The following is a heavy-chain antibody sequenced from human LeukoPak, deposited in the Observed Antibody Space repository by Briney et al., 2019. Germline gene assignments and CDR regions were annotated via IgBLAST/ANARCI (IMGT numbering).Heavy chain of an antibody. V-gene: IGHV4-34*01. CDR3: ARAVEGSGSPGYYYYGMDV. Sequence: PSETLSLTCAVYGGSFSGYYWSWIRQPPGKGLEWIGEINHSGSTNYNPSLKSRVTISVDTSKNQFSLKLSSVTAEDTAVYYCARAVEGSGSPGYYYYGMDVWGQGTTVTVSS. D-gene: IGHD3-10*01. CDR2: INHSGST. CDR1: GGSFSGYY. J-gene: IGHJ6*02.